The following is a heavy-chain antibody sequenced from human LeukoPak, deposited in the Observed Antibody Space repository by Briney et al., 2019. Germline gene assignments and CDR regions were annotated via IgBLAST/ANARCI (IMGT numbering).Heavy chain of an antibody. D-gene: IGHD6-13*01. V-gene: IGHV1-8*01. Sequence: ASVKVSCKASGYTFTSYDINWVRQATGQGLEWMGWMNPNDGNTGYAQKFQGRVTMTRSTSISTAYMELSSLRSEDTAVYYCARLASSSWPLYYYYGMDVWGQGTTVTVSS. CDR3: ARLASSSWPLYYYYGMDV. J-gene: IGHJ6*02. CDR1: GYTFTSYD. CDR2: MNPNDGNT.